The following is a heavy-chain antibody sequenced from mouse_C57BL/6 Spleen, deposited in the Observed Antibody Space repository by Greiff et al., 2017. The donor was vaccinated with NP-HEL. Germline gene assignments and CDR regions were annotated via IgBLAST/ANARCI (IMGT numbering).Heavy chain of an antibody. D-gene: IGHD1-1*01. CDR1: GFTFSSYG. CDR2: ISSGGSYT. J-gene: IGHJ2*01. CDR3: ARQVDYGSRNYFDY. V-gene: IGHV5-6*01. Sequence: EVKLMESGGDLVKPGGSLKLSCAASGFTFSSYGMSWVRQTPDKRLEWVATISSGGSYTYYPDSVKGRFTISRDNAKNTLYLQMSSLKSEDTAMYYCARQVDYGSRNYFDYWGQGTTLTVSS.